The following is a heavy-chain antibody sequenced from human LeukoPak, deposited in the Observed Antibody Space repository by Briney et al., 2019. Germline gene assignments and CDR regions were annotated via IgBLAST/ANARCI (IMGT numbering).Heavy chain of an antibody. V-gene: IGHV4-59*01. D-gene: IGHD1-7*01. CDR2: IYNSGNT. CDR3: ARLGTRKFPSDY. CDR1: GGSTNNYY. Sequence: SETLSLTCTVSGGSTNNYYWTWIRQPPGKGLEWIGNIYNSGNTNYNPSLKSRVTISIDTSKNQFSLKVISVTAADTAVYYCARLGTRKFPSDYWGQGTLVTVSS. J-gene: IGHJ4*02.